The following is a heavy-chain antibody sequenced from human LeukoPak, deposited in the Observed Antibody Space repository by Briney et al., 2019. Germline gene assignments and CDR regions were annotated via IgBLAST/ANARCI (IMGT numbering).Heavy chain of an antibody. V-gene: IGHV3-53*05. Sequence: GGSLRLSCAASGFTVSSNHMSWVRQAPGKGLEWVSVIYSGGSTNYADPVKGRFTISRDNSKNTLYLQMNSLRAEDTAVYYCARAHHPSIAVAGGFDYWGQGTLVTVSS. D-gene: IGHD6-19*01. CDR2: IYSGGST. CDR3: ARAHHPSIAVAGGFDY. CDR1: GFTVSSNH. J-gene: IGHJ4*02.